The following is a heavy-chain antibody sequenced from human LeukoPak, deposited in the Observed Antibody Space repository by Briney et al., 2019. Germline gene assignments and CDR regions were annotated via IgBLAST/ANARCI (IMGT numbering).Heavy chain of an antibody. V-gene: IGHV4-34*01. D-gene: IGHD3-3*02. CDR2: INHSGST. CDR3: ARDPPLSFKYFDY. Sequence: RASETLSLTCAVYGGSFSGYYWSWIRQPPGKGLEWIGEINHSGSTNYNPSLKSRVTISVDTSKNQFSLKLSSVTAADTAVYYCARDPPLSFKYFDYWGQGTLVTVSS. CDR1: GGSFSGYY. J-gene: IGHJ4*02.